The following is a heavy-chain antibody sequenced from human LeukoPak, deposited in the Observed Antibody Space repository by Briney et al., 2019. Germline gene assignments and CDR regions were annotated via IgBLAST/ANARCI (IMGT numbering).Heavy chain of an antibody. J-gene: IGHJ4*02. CDR1: GFTFSSYG. V-gene: IGHV3-30*18. D-gene: IGHD2-15*01. CDR3: AKDHHPYCSGGSCYLLDFDY. Sequence: GGSLRLSCAASGFTFSSYGMHWVRQAPGKGLEWVAVISYDGSNKYYADSVKGRFTISRDNSKNTLYLQMNSLRAEDTAVYYCAKDHHPYCSGGSCYLLDFDYWGQGTLVTVSS. CDR2: ISYDGSNK.